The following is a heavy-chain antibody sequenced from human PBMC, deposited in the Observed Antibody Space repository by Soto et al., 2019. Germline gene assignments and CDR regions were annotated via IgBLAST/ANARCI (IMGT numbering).Heavy chain of an antibody. J-gene: IGHJ4*02. CDR3: AKAGVDFWSGYPYYFDY. CDR1: GFTFSSYA. D-gene: IGHD3-3*01. V-gene: IGHV3-23*01. CDR2: ISGSGGST. Sequence: GGSLRLSCAASGFTFSSYAMSWVRQAPGKGLEWVSAISGSGGSTYYADSVKGRFTISRDNSKSTLYLQMNSLRAEDTAVYYCAKAGVDFWSGYPYYFDYWGQGTLVTVSS.